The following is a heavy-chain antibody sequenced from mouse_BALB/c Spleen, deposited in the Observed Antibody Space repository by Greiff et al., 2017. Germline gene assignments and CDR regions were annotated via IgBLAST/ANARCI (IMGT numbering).Heavy chain of an antibody. CDR2: INSNGGST. CDR1: GFTFSSYY. CDR3: ARRDGNYGYYAMDY. J-gene: IGHJ4*01. Sequence: EVQLVESGGGLVKLGGSLKLSCAASGFTFSSYYMSWVRQTPEKRLELVAAINSNGGSTYYPDTVKGRFTISRDNAKNTLYLQMSSLKSEDTALYYCARRDGNYGYYAMDYWGQGTSVTVSS. V-gene: IGHV5-6-2*01. D-gene: IGHD2-1*01.